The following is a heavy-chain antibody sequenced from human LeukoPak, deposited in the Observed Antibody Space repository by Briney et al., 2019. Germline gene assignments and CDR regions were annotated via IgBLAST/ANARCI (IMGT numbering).Heavy chain of an antibody. J-gene: IGHJ3*02. D-gene: IGHD1-26*01. V-gene: IGHV4-61*02. Sequence: SQTLSLTCTVSGGSISSGSYYWSWIRQPAGKGLEWIGRIYTSGSTNYNPSLKRRVTISVDTSKNQFSLKLSSVTAADTAVYYCARGDVGAFDIWGQGTMVTVSS. CDR2: IYTSGST. CDR3: ARGDVGAFDI. CDR1: GGSISSGSYY.